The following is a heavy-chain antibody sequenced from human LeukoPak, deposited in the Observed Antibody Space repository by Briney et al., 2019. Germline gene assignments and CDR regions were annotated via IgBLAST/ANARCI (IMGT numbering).Heavy chain of an antibody. CDR1: GGSMSPYH. CDR3: ARGHNYDFWSGLVGLDAFDI. J-gene: IGHJ3*02. Sequence: SETLSLTCTVSGGSMSPYHWGWIRQPPGKGLEWIGEINHSGSTNYNPSLKSRVTISVDTSKNQFSLKLSSVTAADTAVYYCARGHNYDFWSGLVGLDAFDIWGQGTMVTVSS. V-gene: IGHV4-34*01. CDR2: INHSGST. D-gene: IGHD3-3*01.